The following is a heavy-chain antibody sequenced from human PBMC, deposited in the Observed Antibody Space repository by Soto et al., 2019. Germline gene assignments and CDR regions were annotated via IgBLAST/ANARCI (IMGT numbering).Heavy chain of an antibody. V-gene: IGHV4-59*08. J-gene: IGHJ4*02. D-gene: IGHD3-9*01. Sequence: PSETLSLTCTVSGGSISSYYWNWIRQPPGKGLEWIGYIYYRGNTNYNPSLKSRVTISVDTSKNQFSLKLSSVTAADTAVYYCARQPGYYDILTGYSTYYFDYWGQGPPVTVSS. CDR3: ARQPGYYDILTGYSTYYFDY. CDR1: GGSISSYY. CDR2: IYYRGNT.